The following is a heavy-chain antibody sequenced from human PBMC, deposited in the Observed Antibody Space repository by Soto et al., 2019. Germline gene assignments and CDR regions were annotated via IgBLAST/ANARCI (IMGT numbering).Heavy chain of an antibody. J-gene: IGHJ4*02. CDR1: GFTFSSYA. D-gene: IGHD3-22*01. Sequence: QVQLVESGGGVVQPGRSLRLSCAASGFTFSSYAMHWVRQAPGKGLEWVAVISYDGSNKYYADSVKGRFTISRDNSKNTLYLQMNSLRAEDTAVYYCAAGAYYDSRGYLTFDYWGQGTLVTVSS. CDR3: AAGAYYDSRGYLTFDY. CDR2: ISYDGSNK. V-gene: IGHV3-30-3*01.